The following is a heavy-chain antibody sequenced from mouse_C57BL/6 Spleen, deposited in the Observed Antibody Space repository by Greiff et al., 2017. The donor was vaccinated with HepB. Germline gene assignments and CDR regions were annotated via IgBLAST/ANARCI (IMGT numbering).Heavy chain of an antibody. CDR3: ARDGYYGSSYLYYAMDY. CDR2: IYPGDGDT. V-gene: IGHV1-80*01. Sequence: QVQLQQSGAELVKPGASVKISCKASGYAFSSYWMNWVKQRPGKGLEWIGQIYPGDGDTNYNGKFKGKATLTADKSSSTAYMQLSSLTSEDSAVYFCARDGYYGSSYLYYAMDYWGQGTSVTVSS. J-gene: IGHJ4*01. CDR1: GYAFSSYW. D-gene: IGHD1-1*01.